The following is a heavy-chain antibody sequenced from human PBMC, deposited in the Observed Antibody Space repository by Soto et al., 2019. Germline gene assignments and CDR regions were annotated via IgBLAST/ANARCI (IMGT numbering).Heavy chain of an antibody. CDR2: INDSGSA. D-gene: IGHD1-26*01. J-gene: IGHJ4*02. Sequence: QVQLQQWGAGLLKPSDTLSLTCAVHGGSFSGYSWTWIRQSPVKGLEWIGQINDSGSANYHPSLKSRVTISVGTSNTEIFLGLTSVTAAATAVDYCARGLFSGTYYSGGWYFFDSWGQGSLVTVSS. V-gene: IGHV4-34*01. CDR1: GGSFSGYS. CDR3: ARGLFSGTYYSGGWYFFDS.